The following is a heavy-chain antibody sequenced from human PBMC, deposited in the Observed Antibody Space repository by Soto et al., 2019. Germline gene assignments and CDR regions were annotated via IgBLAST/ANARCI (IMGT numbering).Heavy chain of an antibody. J-gene: IGHJ4*02. V-gene: IGHV4-34*01. CDR1: GVSLSGYY. Sequence: QVQLQQWGEGPMKPSETLTLTYAVYGVSLSGYYWSWIRQPPGKGLEWIGEIDNSGKTNYSPSLKSRVTISADTSKNQFSLTVTSLTAADTAVYYCARGRDGGAADWGQGTRVTVSS. D-gene: IGHD3-16*01. CDR3: ARGRDGGAAD. CDR2: IDNSGKT.